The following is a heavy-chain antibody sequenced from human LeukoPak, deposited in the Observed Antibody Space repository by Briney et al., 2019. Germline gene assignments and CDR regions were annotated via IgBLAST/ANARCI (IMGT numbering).Heavy chain of an antibody. CDR1: GFSFNSYA. Sequence: GGSLRLSCAASGFSFNSYAMNWVRQAPGKGLEWVSIISAGGGSTYYADSVKGRFTIYRDNPENTLYLQMNTLRAEDTAVYYCTKTGGPWDWGQGTLVTVSS. D-gene: IGHD7-27*01. J-gene: IGHJ4*02. V-gene: IGHV3-23*01. CDR2: ISAGGGST. CDR3: TKTGGPWD.